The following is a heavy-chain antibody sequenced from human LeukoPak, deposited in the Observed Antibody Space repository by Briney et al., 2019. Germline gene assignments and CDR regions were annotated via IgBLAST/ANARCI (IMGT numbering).Heavy chain of an antibody. Sequence: GGSLRLSCGASGFSFSSHWMHWVRQAPGKGLVWVSRINGDGSSLSYADSVKGRFTISRDNAKNTLYLQMSSLGVEDTAVFYCVSSEWYAAFDIWGQGTLVTVSS. CDR1: GFSFSSHW. V-gene: IGHV3-74*01. CDR2: INGDGSSL. D-gene: IGHD6-19*01. J-gene: IGHJ3*02. CDR3: VSSEWYAAFDI.